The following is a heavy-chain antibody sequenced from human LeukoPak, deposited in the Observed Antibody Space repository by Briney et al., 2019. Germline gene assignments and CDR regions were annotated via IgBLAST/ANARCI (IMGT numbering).Heavy chain of an antibody. CDR3: ERDRLDDYVWGSYRFFDY. Sequence: SETLSLTCTVSGGSISSYYWSWIRQPPGKGLEWIGYIYYSGSTNYNPSLKSRVTISVDTSKNQFSLKVSSVTAADTALYYCERDRLDDYVWGSYRFFDYWGQGTLVTVSS. CDR1: GGSISSYY. D-gene: IGHD3-16*02. CDR2: IYYSGST. V-gene: IGHV4-59*01. J-gene: IGHJ4*02.